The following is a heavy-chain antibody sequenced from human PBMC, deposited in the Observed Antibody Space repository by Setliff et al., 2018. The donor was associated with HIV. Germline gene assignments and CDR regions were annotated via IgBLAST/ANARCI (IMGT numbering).Heavy chain of an antibody. J-gene: IGHJ4*02. Sequence: GGSLRLSCAASGFTFRGYAMSWVRQAPGKGLEWVSAVSGSGDSTYYADSARGRFSASRDNSKNRLFLQMDNLRPEDTAVYYCATRGRAYYLDTSGYFDSWGQGALVTVSS. V-gene: IGHV3-23*01. CDR2: VSGSGDST. D-gene: IGHD2-15*01. CDR1: GFTFRGYA. CDR3: ATRGRAYYLDTSGYFDS.